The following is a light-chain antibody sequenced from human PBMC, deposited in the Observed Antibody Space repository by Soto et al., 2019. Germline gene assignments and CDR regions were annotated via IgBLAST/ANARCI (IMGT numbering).Light chain of an antibody. J-gene: IGKJ1*01. V-gene: IGKV3-11*01. CDR3: QDRSSWPLGT. CDR1: RSVSTY. CDR2: DAS. Sequence: DIVLTQSPATLSLSPGDRATLSCRASRSVSTYLAWYQQKPGQAPRLLIYDASTRDYDVPARFSGSGSGTDFTLTISGLGPEDSAIYYCQDRSSWPLGTFGQGTKVDIK.